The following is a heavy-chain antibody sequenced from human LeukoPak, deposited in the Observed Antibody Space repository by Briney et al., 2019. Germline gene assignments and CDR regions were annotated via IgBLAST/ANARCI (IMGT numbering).Heavy chain of an antibody. Sequence: GGSLRLSCAASGLTFSGFAMHWVRQAPGKGLEWVAVISYDGSNKYSADSVKGRFTISRDNSKNTLYLQMNSLRAEDTAVYYCAKDPVGYDILTGYYTGGFYDYWGQGTLVTVSS. CDR2: ISYDGSNK. CDR1: GLTFSGFA. CDR3: AKDPVGYDILTGYYTGGFYDY. D-gene: IGHD3-9*01. V-gene: IGHV3-30*04. J-gene: IGHJ4*02.